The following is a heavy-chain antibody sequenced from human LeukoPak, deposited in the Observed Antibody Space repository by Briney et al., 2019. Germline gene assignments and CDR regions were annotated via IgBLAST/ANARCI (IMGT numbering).Heavy chain of an antibody. J-gene: IGHJ4*02. CDR3: ARDWNYFSC. CDR2: ASGSGDNT. V-gene: IGHV3-23*01. CDR1: GFTFSSHA. D-gene: IGHD1-1*01. Sequence: GGSLRLSCAASGFTFSSHAMSWVRQAPGKGLEWVTAASGSGDNTYYADSVKGRFTISRDNSKNTLYLHMSSLRVEDTAVYYCARDWNYFSCWGQGTLVTVSS.